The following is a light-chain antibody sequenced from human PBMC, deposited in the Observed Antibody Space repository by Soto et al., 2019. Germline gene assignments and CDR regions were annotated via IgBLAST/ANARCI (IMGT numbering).Light chain of an antibody. CDR3: ASHTTSRSRV. CDR2: EVS. V-gene: IGLV2-18*03. CDR1: SSDVGSYDR. Sequence: QSVLTQPPSVSGSPGQSVTISCTGTSSDVGSYDRVSWYHQPPGTAPKVIIYEVSNRPSGVPDRFSGSKSGNTASLTTSGLQAEDEGDYYCASHTTSRSRVFGGGTKLTVL. J-gene: IGLJ3*02.